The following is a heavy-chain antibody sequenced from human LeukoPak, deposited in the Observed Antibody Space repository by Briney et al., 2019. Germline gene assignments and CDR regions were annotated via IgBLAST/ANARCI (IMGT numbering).Heavy chain of an antibody. Sequence: GGSLRLSCAASEFIFGTYAMHWVRQAPGKGLEWVAVISYDGSNKYYADSVKGRFTISRDNSKNTLYLQMNSLRAEDTAVYYCAKDLTGYSSYYYYGMDVWGQGTTVTVSS. D-gene: IGHD6-13*01. J-gene: IGHJ6*02. CDR1: EFIFGTYA. V-gene: IGHV3-30*04. CDR3: AKDLTGYSSYYYYGMDV. CDR2: ISYDGSNK.